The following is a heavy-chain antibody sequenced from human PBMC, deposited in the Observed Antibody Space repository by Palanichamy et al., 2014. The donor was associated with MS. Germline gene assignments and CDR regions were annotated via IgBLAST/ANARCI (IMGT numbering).Heavy chain of an antibody. CDR3: AAPRFVYYDSSGYYYHAFDI. Sequence: STYYNPSLKSRVTISVDTSKNQFSPKLSSVTAADTAVYYCAAPRFVYYDSSGYYYHAFDIWGQGTMVTVSS. V-gene: IGHV4-30-2*04. D-gene: IGHD3-22*01. J-gene: IGHJ3*02. CDR2: ST.